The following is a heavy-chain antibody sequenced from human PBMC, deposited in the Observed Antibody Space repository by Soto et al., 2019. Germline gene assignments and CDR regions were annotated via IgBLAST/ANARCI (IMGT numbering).Heavy chain of an antibody. V-gene: IGHV4-34*01. Sequence: SETLSLTCAVYGGSFSGYYWSWIRQPPGKGLEWIGEINHSGSTNYNPSLKSRVTIPVDTSKNQFSLKLSSVTAADTAVYYCATSSWYWFDPWGQGTLVTVSS. CDR3: ATSSWYWFDP. D-gene: IGHD6-13*01. J-gene: IGHJ5*02. CDR1: GGSFSGYY. CDR2: INHSGST.